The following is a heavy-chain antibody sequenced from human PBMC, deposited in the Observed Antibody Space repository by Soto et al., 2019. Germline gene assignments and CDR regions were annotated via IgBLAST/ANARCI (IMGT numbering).Heavy chain of an antibody. J-gene: IGHJ3*01. CDR3: ARWFGELFGGFDV. V-gene: IGHV3-30*03. Sequence: QVQLVESGGGVVQPGRSLRLSCAGSGFSFSDFGMHWVRQAPGKGLEWVAVISYDGSNKNFADSVKGRFAISRDTSKSMMYLQMNSLRPEDMAVYYCARWFGELFGGFDVCGQGTVVTVSS. D-gene: IGHD3-10*01. CDR2: ISYDGSNK. CDR1: GFSFSDFG.